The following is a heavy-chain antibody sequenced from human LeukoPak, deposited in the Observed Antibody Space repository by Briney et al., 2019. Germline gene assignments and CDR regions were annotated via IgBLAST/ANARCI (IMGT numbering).Heavy chain of an antibody. CDR1: GGSINSHY. CDR2: IYYTGRN. D-gene: IGHD6-19*01. Sequence: SETLSLTCADSGGSINSHYWSWIRQPPGKGLEWIGDIYYTGRNNCNPSLESRVTISLDTSKNHLSLNLTSVLAADTAIYYCVRRDPGWNYFDYWGQGILVTVSS. V-gene: IGHV4-59*08. CDR3: VRRDPGWNYFDY. J-gene: IGHJ4*02.